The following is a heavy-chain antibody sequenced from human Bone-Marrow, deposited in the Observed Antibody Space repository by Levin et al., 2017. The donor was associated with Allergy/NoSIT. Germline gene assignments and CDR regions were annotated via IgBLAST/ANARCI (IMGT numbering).Heavy chain of an antibody. CDR2: IYYSGST. D-gene: IGHD3-3*01. CDR3: ARDAPYDFWSAKNRGYYYGMDV. J-gene: IGHJ6*02. V-gene: IGHV4-59*01. Sequence: SQTLSLTCTVSGGSISSYYWSWIRQPPGKGLEWIGYIYYSGSTNYNPSLKSRVTISVDTSKNQFSLKLSSVTAADTAVYYCARDAPYDFWSAKNRGYYYGMDVWGQGTTVTVSS. CDR1: GGSISSYY.